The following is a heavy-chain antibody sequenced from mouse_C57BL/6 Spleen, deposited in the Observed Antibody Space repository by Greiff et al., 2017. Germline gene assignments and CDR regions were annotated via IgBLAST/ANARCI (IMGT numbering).Heavy chain of an antibody. CDR1: GYTFTSYW. Sequence: QVQLQQPGAELVRPGSSVKLSCKASGYTFTSYWMPWVKQRPIQGLEWIGNIDPSDSATHYNQKFKDKATLTVDKSSSTAYMQLSSLTSEDSAVYYCARRRSIGDYFDYWGQGTTLTVSS. J-gene: IGHJ2*01. D-gene: IGHD1-1*02. V-gene: IGHV1-52*01. CDR3: ARRRSIGDYFDY. CDR2: IDPSDSAT.